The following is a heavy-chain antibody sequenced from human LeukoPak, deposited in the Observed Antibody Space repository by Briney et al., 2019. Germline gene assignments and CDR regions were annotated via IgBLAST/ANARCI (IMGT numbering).Heavy chain of an antibody. Sequence: SETLSLTCTVSGGSMNSYYWSWIRQPPGKGLEWIGYIYYRGNINYNPSLKSRVNISVDTSKNQFSLKLSSVTAADTAVYYCARCGYDILTGYYRWWYFDLWGRGTLVTVSS. D-gene: IGHD3-9*01. V-gene: IGHV4-59*01. CDR1: GGSMNSYY. CDR2: IYYRGNI. J-gene: IGHJ2*01. CDR3: ARCGYDILTGYYRWWYFDL.